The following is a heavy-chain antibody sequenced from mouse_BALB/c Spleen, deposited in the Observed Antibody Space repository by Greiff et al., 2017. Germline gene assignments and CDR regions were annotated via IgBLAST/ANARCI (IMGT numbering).Heavy chain of an antibody. CDR1: GFTFSSYA. J-gene: IGHJ4*01. CDR2: ISSGGST. V-gene: IGHV5-6-5*01. CDR3: ARGYDVGGAMDY. D-gene: IGHD2-14*01. Sequence: EVKVVESVGGLVKPGGSLKLSCAASGFTFSSYAMYWVRQTPEKRLEWVASISSGGSTYYPDSVKGRFTITRDNARNILYLQMSSLRSEDTAMYYCARGYDVGGAMDYWGQGTSVTVSS.